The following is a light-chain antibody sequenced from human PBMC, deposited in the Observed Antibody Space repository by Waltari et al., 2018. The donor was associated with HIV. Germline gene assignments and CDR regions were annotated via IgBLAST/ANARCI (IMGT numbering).Light chain of an antibody. CDR3: QQFSLSPPLA. CDR1: QSLLFGSNNKNR. CDR2: MAS. Sequence: DIVMTQSPDSLSVSLGERATINCKSSQSLLFGSNNKNRVAWYQQRPGQPPKLLISMASTRESGVPDRFSGSGSGTDFTLTINSLQAEDVAVYYCQQFSLSPPLAFGGGTKVEIK. V-gene: IGKV4-1*01. J-gene: IGKJ4*01.